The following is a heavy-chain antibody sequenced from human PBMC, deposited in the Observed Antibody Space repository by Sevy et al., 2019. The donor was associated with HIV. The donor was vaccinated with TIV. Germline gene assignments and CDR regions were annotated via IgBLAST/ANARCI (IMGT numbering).Heavy chain of an antibody. CDR1: GGSISSGGYY. J-gene: IGHJ4*02. Sequence: SETLSLTCTVSGGSISSGGYYRSWIRQHPGKGLEWIGYIYYSGSTYHNPSLKSRVTISVDTSKNQFSLKLSSVTAADTAVYYCARVLGADTAMVYFDYWGQGTLITVSS. CDR2: IYYSGST. D-gene: IGHD5-18*01. V-gene: IGHV4-31*03. CDR3: ARVLGADTAMVYFDY.